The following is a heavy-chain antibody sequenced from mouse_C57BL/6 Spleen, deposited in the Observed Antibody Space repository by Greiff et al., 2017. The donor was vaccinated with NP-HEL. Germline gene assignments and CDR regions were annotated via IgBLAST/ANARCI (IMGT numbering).Heavy chain of an antibody. CDR1: GFTFSDYG. J-gene: IGHJ1*03. CDR2: ISSGSSTI. CDR3: ARDYYGSSYGRNWYFDV. V-gene: IGHV5-17*01. D-gene: IGHD1-1*01. Sequence: EVKVVESGGGLVKPGGSLKLSCAASGFTFSDYGMHWVRQAPEKGLEWVAYISSGSSTIYYADTVKGRFTISRDNAKNTLFLQMTSLRSEDTAMYYCARDYYGSSYGRNWYFDVWGTGTTVTVSS.